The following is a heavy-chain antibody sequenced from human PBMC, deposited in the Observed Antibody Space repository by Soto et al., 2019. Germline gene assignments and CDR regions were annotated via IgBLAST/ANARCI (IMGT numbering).Heavy chain of an antibody. CDR3: AKHLRTSNNYYYGMDV. CDR1: GFSFSTYA. D-gene: IGHD2-8*01. J-gene: IGHJ6*02. V-gene: IGHV3-23*01. Sequence: EVQLLESGGGLVQPGGSLRLSWAASGFSFSTYAMSWVRQAPGKGLEWVSVISATGGSTFYADSVKGRFTVSRDNSRNTLYLQMIPLRFEDTAIYYCAKHLRTSNNYYYGMDVWGQGTTVTVSS. CDR2: ISATGGST.